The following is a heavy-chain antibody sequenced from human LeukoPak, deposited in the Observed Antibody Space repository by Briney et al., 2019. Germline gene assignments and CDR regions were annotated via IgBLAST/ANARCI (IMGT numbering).Heavy chain of an antibody. D-gene: IGHD4-17*01. CDR2: INSASNSI. CDR3: ARGSYGDYEF. V-gene: IGHV3-21*01. Sequence: GGSLRLSCAASGFPFSSYTMNWVRQGPGKGLEWVSSINSASNSIYYADSVKGRLTISRDNAKSSLYLQVNSLRAEDTAVYFCARGSYGDYEFWGQGTLVTVSS. J-gene: IGHJ4*02. CDR1: GFPFSSYT.